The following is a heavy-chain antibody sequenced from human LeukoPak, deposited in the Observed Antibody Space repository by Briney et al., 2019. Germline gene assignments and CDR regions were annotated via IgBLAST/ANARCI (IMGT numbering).Heavy chain of an antibody. CDR1: GYTFTCYY. D-gene: IGHD2-8*02. V-gene: IGHV1-2*02. CDR2: INPNSGGT. Sequence: ASVKVSCKASGYTFTCYYMHWGRQAPGQGLEGMGWINPNSGGTNYAQKFQGRVTMTRDTSISTVYIELSRLRFDDTAVYYCARSDGGNNRRFDYWGQGTLVTVSS. CDR3: ARSDGGNNRRFDY. J-gene: IGHJ4*02.